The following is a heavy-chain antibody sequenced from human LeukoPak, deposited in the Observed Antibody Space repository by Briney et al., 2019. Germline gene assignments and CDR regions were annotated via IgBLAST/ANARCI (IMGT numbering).Heavy chain of an antibody. CDR1: GFTFRSYA. J-gene: IGHJ3*02. CDR2: ISSNGGST. D-gene: IGHD6-19*01. Sequence: PGGSLRLSCAASGFTFRSYAMHWVRQAPGKGLEYVSAISSNGGSTYYANSVKGRFTISRDNSKNTLYLQMGSLRAEDMAVYYCARVGRMAVGAFDIWGQGTMVTVSS. CDR3: ARVGRMAVGAFDI. V-gene: IGHV3-64*01.